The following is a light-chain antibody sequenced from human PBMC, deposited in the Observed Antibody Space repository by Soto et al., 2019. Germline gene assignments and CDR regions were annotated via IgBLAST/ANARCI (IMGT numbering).Light chain of an antibody. CDR2: KAS. Sequence: DIPMTQSPSTLSASVGDRVTITCRASQFMSVWLAWYQQKPGKAPKLLIYKASSLHSGVPTRFSGSGSGTEFTLTISSLQPDDSATYYCQQYNSFPLTFGPGTKVDIK. CDR1: QFMSVW. J-gene: IGKJ3*01. CDR3: QQYNSFPLT. V-gene: IGKV1-5*03.